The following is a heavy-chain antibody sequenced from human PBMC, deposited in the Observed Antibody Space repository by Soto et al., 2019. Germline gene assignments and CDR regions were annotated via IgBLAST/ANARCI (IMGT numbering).Heavy chain of an antibody. V-gene: IGHV3-23*01. CDR1: GFTFSNSA. CDR3: AREGGGYCSGGSCYSPGDAFDI. Sequence: GGSLRLSCAASGFTFSNSAMNWVRQAPGKGLEWVSAISGGGGSTYYADSVKGRFTISKHNSKNTLYLQMNSLRAEDTAVYYCAREGGGYCSGGSCYSPGDAFDIWGQGTMVTVSS. D-gene: IGHD2-15*01. CDR2: ISGGGGST. J-gene: IGHJ3*02.